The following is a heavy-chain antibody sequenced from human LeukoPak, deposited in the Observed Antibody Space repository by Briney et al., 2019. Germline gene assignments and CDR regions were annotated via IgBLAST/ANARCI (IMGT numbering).Heavy chain of an antibody. V-gene: IGHV4-59*01. J-gene: IGHJ5*02. CDR2: IYYSGST. Sequence: SETLSLTCTVSGGSISSYYWSWIRQPPGKGLEWIGYIYYSGSTNYNPSLKSRVTISVDTSKNQFSLKLSSVTAADTAVYYCARGSTGIAARPGVWFDPWGQGTLVTVSS. D-gene: IGHD6-6*01. CDR3: ARGSTGIAARPGVWFDP. CDR1: GGSISSYY.